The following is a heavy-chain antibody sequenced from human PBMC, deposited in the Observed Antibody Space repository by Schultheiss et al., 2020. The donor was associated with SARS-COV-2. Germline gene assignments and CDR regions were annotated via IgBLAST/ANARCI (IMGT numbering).Heavy chain of an antibody. Sequence: SETLSLTCAVSAVSISSSSWWSWVRQPPGKGLEWIGEIYHSGSTYYKPSLKSRVTISVDTPKNQFSLKLSSVTAADTAVYYCARDIRHGSGSYYLQKYYYGMDVWGQGTTVTVSS. CDR1: AVSISSSSW. J-gene: IGHJ6*02. V-gene: IGHV4-4*02. D-gene: IGHD3-10*01. CDR2: IYHSGST. CDR3: ARDIRHGSGSYYLQKYYYGMDV.